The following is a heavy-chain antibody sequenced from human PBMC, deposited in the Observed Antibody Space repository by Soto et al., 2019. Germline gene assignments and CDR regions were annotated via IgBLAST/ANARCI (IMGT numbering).Heavy chain of an antibody. D-gene: IGHD3-9*01. CDR2: ISSSSSYT. J-gene: IGHJ3*02. CDR3: ARDADILTGSDAFDI. Sequence: QVQLVESGGGLVKPGGSLRLSCAASGFTFSDYYMSWIRQAPGKGLERVSYISSSSSYTNYADSVKGRFTISRDNAXTSLYLQMNSLRAEDTAVYYCARDADILTGSDAFDIWGQGTMVTVSS. V-gene: IGHV3-11*05. CDR1: GFTFSDYY.